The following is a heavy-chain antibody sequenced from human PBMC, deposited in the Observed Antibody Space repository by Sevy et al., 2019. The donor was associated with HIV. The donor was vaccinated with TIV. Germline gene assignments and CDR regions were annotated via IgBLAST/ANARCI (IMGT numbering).Heavy chain of an antibody. Sequence: GGSLRLSCVGFGFTSSDYYMSWIRQAPGKGLEWVSYISGSGSTIDYADSVKGRFTISRDNAKNSLYLKMNSLRAEDTAVYYCAREKRQDYHYYGMDVWGQGTTVTVSS. V-gene: IGHV3-11*01. CDR3: AREKRQDYHYYGMDV. CDR1: GFTSSDYY. D-gene: IGHD1-1*01. J-gene: IGHJ6*02. CDR2: ISGSGSTI.